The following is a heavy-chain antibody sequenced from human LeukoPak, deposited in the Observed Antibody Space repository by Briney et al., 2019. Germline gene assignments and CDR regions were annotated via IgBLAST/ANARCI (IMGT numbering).Heavy chain of an antibody. V-gene: IGHV3-53*01. CDR2: IYPGGNL. CDR3: VRGPRYYDDSGFHYGVFDI. J-gene: IGHJ3*02. CDR1: EVTVTGNY. D-gene: IGHD3-16*01. Sequence: PGGSLRLSCAASEVTVTGNYMSWVRQAPGKGLQWVSVIYPGGNLYYADSVKGRFIISRDNSKNTLSLQMNSLTADDTAVYYCVRGPRYYDDSGFHYGVFDIWGQGTLVTVSS.